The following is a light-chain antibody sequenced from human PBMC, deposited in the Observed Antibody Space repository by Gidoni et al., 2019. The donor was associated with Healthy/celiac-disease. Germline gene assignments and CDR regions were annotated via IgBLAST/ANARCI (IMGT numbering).Light chain of an antibody. CDR1: TLVDKY. CDR3: QAWYSSTVV. V-gene: IGLV3-1*01. J-gene: IGLJ2*01. Sequence: SYELTQPPSVSVSPGQTASITCSGDTLVDKYACWYQHKPGQSPVLVIPERFSGSNSWNTATLTISGTQAMDEADYYCQAWYSSTVVFGGGTKLTVL.